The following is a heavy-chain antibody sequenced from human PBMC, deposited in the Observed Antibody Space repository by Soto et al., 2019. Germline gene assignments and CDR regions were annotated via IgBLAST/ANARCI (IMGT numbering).Heavy chain of an antibody. CDR2: INHSGST. V-gene: IGHV4-34*01. D-gene: IGHD3-10*01. Sequence: QVQLQQWGAGLLKPAETLSLTCAVYGGSFSGYYWSWIRQPPGKGLEWIGEINHSGSTNYNPSLKSRVIISVDTSKNQFALKLSSVTAADTPVYYCASRSFLQVVRGVITHFDYWGQGTLVTVSS. CDR1: GGSFSGYY. CDR3: ASRSFLQVVRGVITHFDY. J-gene: IGHJ4*02.